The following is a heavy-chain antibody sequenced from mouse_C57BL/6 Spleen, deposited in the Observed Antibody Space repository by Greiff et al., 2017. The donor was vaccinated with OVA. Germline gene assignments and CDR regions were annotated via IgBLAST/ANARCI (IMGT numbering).Heavy chain of an antibody. CDR2: IYPGDGDT. CDR1: GYAFSSYW. D-gene: IGHD1-1*01. J-gene: IGHJ1*03. Sequence: VKLVESGAELVKPGASVKISCKASGYAFSSYWMNWVKQRPGKGLEWIGQIYPGDGDTNYNGKFKGKATLTADKYSSTAYMQLSSLTSEDSAVYFCARWGSSYRYFDVWGTGTTVTVSS. V-gene: IGHV1-80*01. CDR3: ARWGSSYRYFDV.